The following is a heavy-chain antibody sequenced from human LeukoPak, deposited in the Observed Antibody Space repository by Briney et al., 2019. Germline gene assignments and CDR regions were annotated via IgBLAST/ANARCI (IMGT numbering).Heavy chain of an antibody. J-gene: IGHJ5*02. CDR2: TNPNSGNT. Sequence: ASVKVSCKASGYTFTSYDINWVRQATGQGLEWMGWTNPNSGNTGYAQKFQGRVTMTRNTSISTAYMELSSLRSEDTAVYYCARALGYCSSTSCYGGEFDPWGQGTLVTVSS. V-gene: IGHV1-8*01. CDR3: ARALGYCSSTSCYGGEFDP. CDR1: GYTFTSYD. D-gene: IGHD2-2*01.